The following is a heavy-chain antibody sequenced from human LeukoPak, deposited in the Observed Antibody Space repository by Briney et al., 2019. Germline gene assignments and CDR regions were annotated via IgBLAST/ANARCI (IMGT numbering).Heavy chain of an antibody. V-gene: IGHV4-61*02. Sequence: SETLSLTCTVSGGSISSGSYYWSWIRQPAGKGLEWIGRIYTSGSTNYNPSLKSRVTISVDTSKNQFSLKLSSVTAADTAVYYCARVRIAAARSVRYYYYYMDVWGKGTTVTISS. CDR3: ARVRIAAARSVRYYYYYMDV. D-gene: IGHD6-13*01. CDR1: GGSISSGSYY. CDR2: IYTSGST. J-gene: IGHJ6*03.